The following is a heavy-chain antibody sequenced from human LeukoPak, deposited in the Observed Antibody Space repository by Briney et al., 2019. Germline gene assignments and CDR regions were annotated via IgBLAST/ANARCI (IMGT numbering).Heavy chain of an antibody. Sequence: SQTLSLTCTVSGGSISSGSYYWSWIRQAAGKGLESIGRIYTSGSTNYNPSLKSRVTISVDTSKNQFSLKLSSVTAADTAVYYCASQYYYDSSGFDYRGQGTLVTVSS. J-gene: IGHJ4*02. CDR2: IYTSGST. CDR1: GGSISSGSYY. CDR3: ASQYYYDSSGFDY. D-gene: IGHD3-22*01. V-gene: IGHV4-61*02.